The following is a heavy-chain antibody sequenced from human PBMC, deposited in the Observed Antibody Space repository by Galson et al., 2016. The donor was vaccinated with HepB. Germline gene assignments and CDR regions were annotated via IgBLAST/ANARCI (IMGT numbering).Heavy chain of an antibody. CDR3: PKDPRGRLRLGTVDY. CDR2: ISGSGGST. D-gene: IGHD3-16*01. Sequence: SLRLSCAASGFTFSSYAMSWVRQAPGKGLEWVSAISGSGGSTYYADSVKGRFTISRDNSKNTLYLQMSSLRAEDTAVYYCPKDPRGRLRLGTVDYWGQGTLVTVSS. CDR1: GFTFSSYA. J-gene: IGHJ4*02. V-gene: IGHV3-23*01.